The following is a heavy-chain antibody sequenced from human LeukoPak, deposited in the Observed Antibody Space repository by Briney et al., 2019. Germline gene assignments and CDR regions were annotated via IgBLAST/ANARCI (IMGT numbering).Heavy chain of an antibody. D-gene: IGHD6-19*01. V-gene: IGHV3-49*03. J-gene: IGHJ5*02. CDR1: GFTFGDYA. CDR2: IRSKAYGGTT. CDR3: TRAPGIAVWLEFDP. Sequence: GGSLRLSCTASGFTFGDYAMSWFRQAPGKGLEWVGFIRSKAYGGTTEYAASVKGRFTISRDDSKSIAYLQMNSLKTEDTAVYYCTRAPGIAVWLEFDPWGQGTLVTVSS.